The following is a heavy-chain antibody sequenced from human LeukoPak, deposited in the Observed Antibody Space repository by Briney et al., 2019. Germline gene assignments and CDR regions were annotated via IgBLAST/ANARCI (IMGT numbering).Heavy chain of an antibody. CDR3: AGGIFGIFGGLGFDY. Sequence: KPSETLSLTCTVYGGSFSGYYWSWIRQPPGKGLEWIGEINHSGSTNYNPSLKSRVTISVDTSKNQFSLKLSSVTAADTAVYYCAGGIFGIFGGLGFDYWGQGTLVTVSS. D-gene: IGHD3-3*01. CDR2: INHSGST. CDR1: GGSFSGYY. V-gene: IGHV4-34*01. J-gene: IGHJ4*02.